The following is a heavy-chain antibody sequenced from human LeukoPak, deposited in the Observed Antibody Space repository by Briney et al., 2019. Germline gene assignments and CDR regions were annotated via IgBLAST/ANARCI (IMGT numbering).Heavy chain of an antibody. J-gene: IGHJ4*02. CDR2: INGSGGST. CDR1: GFTFNSYA. CDR3: AKVPSYYYDSSGYYNY. Sequence: GGSLRLSCAASGFTFNSYAMSWVRQAPGKGLEWVSTINGSGGSTYYADSVKGRFTISRDNSKNTLYLQMNSLRAEDTAVYYCAKVPSYYYDSSGYYNYWGQGTLVTVSS. V-gene: IGHV3-23*01. D-gene: IGHD3-22*01.